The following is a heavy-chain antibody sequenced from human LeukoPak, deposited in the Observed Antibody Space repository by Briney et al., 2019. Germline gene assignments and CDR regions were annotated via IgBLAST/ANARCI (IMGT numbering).Heavy chain of an antibody. V-gene: IGHV3-66*01. Sequence: GGSLRLSCAASGFTVSSNYMNWVRQAPGKGLEGVSVTSSGGNTYYADSVQGRFTISRYNSNNTLYLQMNSLRAEDTAVYYCARDPRSGTGIWGQGALVTVSS. CDR2: TSSGGNT. D-gene: IGHD1-1*01. J-gene: IGHJ4*02. CDR3: ARDPRSGTGI. CDR1: GFTVSSNY.